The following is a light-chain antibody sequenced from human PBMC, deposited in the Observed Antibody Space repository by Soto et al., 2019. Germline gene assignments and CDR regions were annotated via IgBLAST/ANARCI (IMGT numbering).Light chain of an antibody. CDR2: GAT. Sequence: DIRMTQSPSSLSASVGDRVTITCRASQTISIYLNWYQVKPGKAPNLLIYGATRLQTGVPSRFTGSGSGTEFSLTITSLQPEDLATYFCQESDSFPYAFGQGTRLEIK. CDR3: QESDSFPYA. V-gene: IGKV1-39*01. J-gene: IGKJ2*01. CDR1: QTISIY.